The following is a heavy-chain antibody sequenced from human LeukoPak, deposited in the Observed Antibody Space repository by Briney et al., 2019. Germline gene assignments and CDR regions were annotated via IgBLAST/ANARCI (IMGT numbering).Heavy chain of an antibody. CDR2: IYTTGSS. V-gene: IGHV4-4*07. J-gene: IGHJ4*02. CDR1: GGSINNYY. CDR3: ARDGYSSAWADLEYFDY. Sequence: SETLSLTCTVSGGSINNYYWSWIRLPGGKGLEWIGRIYTTGSSNYNPSLKGRVTISVDKSKNQFSLNLSSVTAADAAIYYCARDGYSSAWADLEYFDYWGQGIPVTVSS. D-gene: IGHD6-19*01.